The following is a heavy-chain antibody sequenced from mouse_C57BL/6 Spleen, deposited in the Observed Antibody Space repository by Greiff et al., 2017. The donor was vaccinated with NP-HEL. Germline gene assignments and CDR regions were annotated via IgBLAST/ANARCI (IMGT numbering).Heavy chain of an antibody. CDR1: GYTFTSYG. V-gene: IGHV1-81*01. Sequence: QVQLQQSGAELARPGASVKLSCKASGYTFTSYGISWVKQRTGQGLEWIGEIYPRSGNTYYNEKFKGKATLTADKSSSTAYMELRSLTSEDSAVQFWSRSLLGGYRGATDYFDYWGQGTTLTVSS. CDR2: IYPRSGNT. D-gene: IGHD4-1*02. CDR3: SRSLLGGYRGATDYFDY. J-gene: IGHJ2*01.